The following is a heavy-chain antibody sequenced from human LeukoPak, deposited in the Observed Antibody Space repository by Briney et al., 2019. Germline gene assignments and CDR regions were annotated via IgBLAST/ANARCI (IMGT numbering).Heavy chain of an antibody. CDR1: GGTFSSYA. J-gene: IGHJ6*02. V-gene: IGHV1-69*04. D-gene: IGHD5-24*01. CDR3: ARESEMATILVPYYYGMDV. CDR2: IIPILGIA. Sequence: GASVKVSCKASGGTFSSYAISWVRQAPGQGLEWMGRIIPILGIANYAQKFQGRVTITADKSTSTAYMELSSLRSEDTAVYYCARESEMATILVPYYYGMDVRGQGTTVTVSS.